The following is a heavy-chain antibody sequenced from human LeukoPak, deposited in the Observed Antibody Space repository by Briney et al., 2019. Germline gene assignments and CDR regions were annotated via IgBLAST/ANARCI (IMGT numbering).Heavy chain of an antibody. CDR1: GGYISSSSYY. D-gene: IGHD3-10*01. V-gene: IGHV4-39*01. J-gene: IGHJ3*02. CDR3: ARRPVEPWFGDPEGAFDI. Sequence: QPSETLSLTCTVSGGYISSSSYYWGWIRQPPGKGLEWIGSIYYSGSTYYNPSLKSRVTISVDTSKNQFSLKLSSVTAADTAVYYSARRPVEPWFGDPEGAFDIWGQGTMVTVSS. CDR2: IYYSGST.